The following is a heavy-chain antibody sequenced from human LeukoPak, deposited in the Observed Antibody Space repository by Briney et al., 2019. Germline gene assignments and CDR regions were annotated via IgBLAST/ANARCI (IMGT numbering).Heavy chain of an antibody. CDR2: IIPIFGTA. D-gene: IGHD3-3*01. V-gene: IGHV1-69*05. J-gene: IGHJ6*03. CDR1: GGTFSSYA. CDR3: ARGHRVEYDFWSGRTLGKYYMDV. Sequence: SVKVSCKASGGTFSSYAISWVRQAPGQGLEWMGRIIPIFGTANYAQKFQGRVTITTDESTSTAYMELSSLRSEDTAVYYCARGHRVEYDFWSGRTLGKYYMDVWGKGTTVTVSS.